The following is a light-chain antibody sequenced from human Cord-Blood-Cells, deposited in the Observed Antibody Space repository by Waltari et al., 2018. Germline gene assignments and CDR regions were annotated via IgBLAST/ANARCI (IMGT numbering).Light chain of an antibody. CDR1: SSDVGSYNL. CDR3: CSYAGSSTFYV. J-gene: IGLJ1*01. CDR2: EGS. V-gene: IGLV2-23*01. Sequence: QSALTQPASVSGSPGQSITISCTGTSSDVGSYNLVSWYQQHPVKAPQLMIYEGSKRPSGGSTRLSGSKSGNTASVTISGLQAEDESDYYCCSYAGSSTFYVFGTGTKVTVL.